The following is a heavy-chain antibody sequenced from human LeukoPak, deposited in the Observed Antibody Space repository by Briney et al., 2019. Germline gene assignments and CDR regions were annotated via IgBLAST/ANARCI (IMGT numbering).Heavy chain of an antibody. CDR3: ARESKITYYYDSSGCFDY. Sequence: ASETLSLTCAVYGGSFSGYYWSWIRQPPGKGLEWIGEINHSGSTNYNPSLKSRVTISVDTSKNQFSLKLSSVTAADTAVYYCARESKITYYYDSSGCFDYWGQGTLVTVSS. CDR1: GGSFSGYY. CDR2: INHSGST. J-gene: IGHJ4*02. V-gene: IGHV4-34*01. D-gene: IGHD3-22*01.